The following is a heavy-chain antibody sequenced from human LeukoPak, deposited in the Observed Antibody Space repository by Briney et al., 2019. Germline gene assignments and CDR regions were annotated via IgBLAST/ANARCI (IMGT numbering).Heavy chain of an antibody. CDR1: GFTFSSYS. CDR3: ARDLFKNDYSNTYYYYGMDV. CDR2: ISSSSSTI. V-gene: IGHV3-48*02. D-gene: IGHD4-17*01. J-gene: IGHJ6*02. Sequence: GGSLRLSCAASGFTFSSYSMNWVRQAPGKGLEWVSYISSSSSTIYYAGSVKGRFTISRDNAKNPLYLQMNSLRDEDTAVYYCARDLFKNDYSNTYYYYGMDVWGQGTTVTVSS.